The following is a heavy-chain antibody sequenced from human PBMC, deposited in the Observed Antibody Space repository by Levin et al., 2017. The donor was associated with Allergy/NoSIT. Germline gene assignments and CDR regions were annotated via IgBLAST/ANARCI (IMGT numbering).Heavy chain of an antibody. D-gene: IGHD3-10*01. V-gene: IGHV3-53*01. CDR3: AKLRYYGSGSPLDY. CDR2: VYPDGRT. J-gene: IGHJ4*02. CDR1: GFTISDSY. Sequence: PGGSLRLSCAASGFTISDSYINWVRQAPGKGLEWVSLVYPDGRTIYADSVKGRFTISRDYSKNTLSLQMNSLRAEDTALYYCAKLRYYGSGSPLDYWGQGTRVTVSS.